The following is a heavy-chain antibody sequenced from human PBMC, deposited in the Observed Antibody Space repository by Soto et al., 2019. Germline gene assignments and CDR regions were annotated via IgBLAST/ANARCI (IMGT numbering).Heavy chain of an antibody. D-gene: IGHD6-19*01. Sequence: GGSLRLSCAASGFTFSNAWMSWVRQAPGKGLEWVGRIKSKTDGGTTDYAAPVKGRFTISRDDSKNTLYLQMNSLKTEDTAVYYCTTRIAVAIYDAFDIWGQGTMVTVSS. J-gene: IGHJ3*02. V-gene: IGHV3-15*01. CDR1: GFTFSNAW. CDR2: IKSKTDGGTT. CDR3: TTRIAVAIYDAFDI.